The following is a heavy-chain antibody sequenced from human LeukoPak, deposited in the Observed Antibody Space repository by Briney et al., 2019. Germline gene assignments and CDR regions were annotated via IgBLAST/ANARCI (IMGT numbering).Heavy chain of an antibody. CDR1: GFTFSSYG. D-gene: IGHD3-22*01. Sequence: GGSLRLSCAASGFTFSSYGMHWVRQAPGKGLEWVAVISYDGSNKYYADSVKGRFTISRDNSKNTLYLQMNSLRAEDTAVYYCARRAGDYSHPYDYWGQGTLVTVSS. CDR2: ISYDGSNK. V-gene: IGHV3-30*03. CDR3: ARRAGDYSHPYDY. J-gene: IGHJ4*02.